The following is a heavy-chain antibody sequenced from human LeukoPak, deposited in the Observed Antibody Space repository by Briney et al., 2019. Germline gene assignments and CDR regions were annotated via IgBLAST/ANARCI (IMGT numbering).Heavy chain of an antibody. D-gene: IGHD2-8*01. CDR1: GFTFSSYG. V-gene: IGHV3-33*06. J-gene: IGHJ6*02. CDR2: IWYDGSNK. CDR3: AKTREGIVLRDGMDV. Sequence: GGSLRLSCAASGFTFSSYGMHWVRQAPGKGLEWVAVIWYDGSNKYYADSVKGRFTISRDNSKNTLYLQMNSLRAEDTAVYYCAKTREGIVLRDGMDVWGQGTTVTVSS.